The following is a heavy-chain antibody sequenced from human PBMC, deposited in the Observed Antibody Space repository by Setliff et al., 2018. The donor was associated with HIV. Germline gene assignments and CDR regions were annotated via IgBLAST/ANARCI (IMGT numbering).Heavy chain of an antibody. V-gene: IGHV3-23*01. CDR3: AKELAASGLGYFDS. D-gene: IGHD3-22*01. J-gene: IGHJ4*02. CDR1: GFTVSSNY. Sequence: PGESLKISCAASGFTVSSNYMSWVRQAPGEGLEWVSAILSTGERTFYADSVKGRFTISRDNSKNTVYLQMNSLRAEDTAEYYCAKELAASGLGYFDSWGRGILVTVSS. CDR2: ILSTGERT.